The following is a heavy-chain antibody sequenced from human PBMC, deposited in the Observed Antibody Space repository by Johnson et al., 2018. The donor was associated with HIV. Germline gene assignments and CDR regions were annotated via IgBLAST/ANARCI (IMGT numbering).Heavy chain of an antibody. CDR1: GFTFSSYD. J-gene: IGHJ3*02. CDR3: ARGGWANDAFDI. CDR2: IGTAGDT. V-gene: IGHV3-13*01. D-gene: IGHD6-19*01. Sequence: VQLVESGGGLVQPGRSLRLSCAASGFTFSSYDMHWVRQATGKGLEWVSAIGTAGDTYYPGSVKGRFTISRENAKNSLYLQMNSLRAGDTAVYYCARGGWANDAFDIWGQGTMVTVSS.